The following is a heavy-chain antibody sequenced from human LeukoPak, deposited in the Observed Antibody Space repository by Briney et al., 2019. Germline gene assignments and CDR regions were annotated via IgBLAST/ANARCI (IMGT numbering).Heavy chain of an antibody. J-gene: IGHJ4*02. CDR2: ISGSGGST. CDR3: AKVVAGDFWSGQFDY. Sequence: PGGSLRLSCAASRFTFSSYAMSWVRQAPGKGLWWGSAISGSGGSTYYADSVKGRFTISRDNSKNTLYLQMNSLRAEDTAVYYCAKVVAGDFWSGQFDYWGQGTLVTVSS. D-gene: IGHD3-3*01. CDR1: RFTFSSYA. V-gene: IGHV3-23*01.